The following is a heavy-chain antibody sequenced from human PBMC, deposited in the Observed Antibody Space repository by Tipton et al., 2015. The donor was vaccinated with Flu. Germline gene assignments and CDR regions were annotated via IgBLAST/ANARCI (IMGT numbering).Heavy chain of an antibody. V-gene: IGHV4-38-2*02. D-gene: IGHD5-24*01. CDR1: GYSISSGFS. Sequence: TLSLTCTVSGYSISSGFSWGWIRQPPGKGLEWIGNIYHSGSTFYNPSLKSRVTISVDTPKNQFSLKLSSVTAADTAMYYCARGDGYNFDYWGQGTLVTVSS. CDR3: ARGDGYNFDY. J-gene: IGHJ4*02. CDR2: IYHSGST.